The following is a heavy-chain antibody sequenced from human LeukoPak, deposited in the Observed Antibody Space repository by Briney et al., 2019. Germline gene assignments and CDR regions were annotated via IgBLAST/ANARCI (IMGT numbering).Heavy chain of an antibody. J-gene: IGHJ4*02. Sequence: ASVKASCKASGYTLTSYYMHWVRQAPGQGLEWVGIINPSDGSASYTQKFQGRVTLTRDTSTSTVYMELSSLRSEDTAVYYCARGFNYYDNSGYYQYYFDYWGQGTLVTVSS. CDR2: INPSDGSA. V-gene: IGHV1-46*01. CDR1: GYTLTSYY. D-gene: IGHD3-22*01. CDR3: ARGFNYYDNSGYYQYYFDY.